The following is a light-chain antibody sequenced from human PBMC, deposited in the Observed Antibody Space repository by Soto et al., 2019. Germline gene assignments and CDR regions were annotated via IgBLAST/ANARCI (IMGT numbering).Light chain of an antibody. CDR1: QSIGSNY. CDR3: QQYNSWPLT. Sequence: EIVLTQSPGTLSLSPGERATLSCRASQSIGSNYLVWYQQKPGQAPRHLIYGATNRATGIPDRFSGSGSGTEFTLTISSLQSEDFAVYYCQQYNSWPLTFGGGTKVDIK. V-gene: IGKV3-20*01. J-gene: IGKJ4*01. CDR2: GAT.